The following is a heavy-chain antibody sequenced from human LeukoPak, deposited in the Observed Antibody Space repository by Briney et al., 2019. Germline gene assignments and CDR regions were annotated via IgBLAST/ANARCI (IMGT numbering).Heavy chain of an antibody. CDR2: ISGSGRST. Sequence: GGSLRLSCAASGFTFSYYDMSWVRQAPGKGLEWVSTISGSGRSTFYSDSVRGRFTISRDNSKNTLYLQMNSLRAEDTAVYYCARLVGYDYWGQGTLVTVSS. D-gene: IGHD5-12*01. CDR3: ARLVGYDY. V-gene: IGHV3-23*01. J-gene: IGHJ4*02. CDR1: GFTFSYYD.